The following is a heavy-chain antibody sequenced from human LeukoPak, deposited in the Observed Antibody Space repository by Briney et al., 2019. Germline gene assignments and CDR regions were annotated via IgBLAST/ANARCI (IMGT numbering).Heavy chain of an antibody. J-gene: IGHJ4*02. CDR3: AGPRSVYGDYVD. V-gene: IGHV4-39*01. CDR2: IYNSGLT. CDR1: GGSISSSTYY. D-gene: IGHD4-17*01. Sequence: PSETLSLTCTVSGGSISSSTYYWGWIRQPPGKGLEWIGHIYNSGLTYYNPSLESRVTISVDTSRNQFSLKLSSVTAADTSVYYCAGPRSVYGDYVDWGQGTLVTVSS.